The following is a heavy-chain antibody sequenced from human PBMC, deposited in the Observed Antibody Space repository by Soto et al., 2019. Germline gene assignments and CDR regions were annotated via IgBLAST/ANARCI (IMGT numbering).Heavy chain of an antibody. Sequence: QVQLVESGGGVVQPGRSLRLSCAASVFTFSSYGMHWVRQAPGKGLEWVAVIWYDGSNKYYADSVKGRFTISRDNSKNTLYLQMNSLRAEDTAVYYCARDQLQWLVDTCFDYWGQGTLVTVSS. D-gene: IGHD6-19*01. V-gene: IGHV3-33*01. CDR3: ARDQLQWLVDTCFDY. CDR1: VFTFSSYG. CDR2: IWYDGSNK. J-gene: IGHJ4*02.